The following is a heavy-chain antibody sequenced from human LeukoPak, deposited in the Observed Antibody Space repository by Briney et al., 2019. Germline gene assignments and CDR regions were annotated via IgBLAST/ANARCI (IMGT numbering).Heavy chain of an antibody. CDR1: GFTVSNNY. D-gene: IGHD5-24*01. CDR2: IYGGGST. CDR3: ARDRSDGNYYMVV. J-gene: IGHJ6*03. V-gene: IGHV3-53*01. Sequence: GGSLRLSCAASGFTVSNNYMSWVRQAPGKGLEWVSVIYGGGSTSYADSVKGRFTISRDNSKNTLYLQMNSLRADGTAVYYCARDRSDGNYYMVVWGKGTTVIVSS.